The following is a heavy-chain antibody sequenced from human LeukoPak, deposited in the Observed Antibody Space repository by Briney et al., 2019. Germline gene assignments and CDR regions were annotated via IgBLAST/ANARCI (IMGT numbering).Heavy chain of an antibody. CDR2: IIPILGIA. Sequence: SVKVSCKASGYTFTGYYMHWVRHAPGQGLEWMGSIIPILGIANYAQKFQGRVTITADKSTSTAYMELSSLRSEDTAVYYCARVGVRIETGMDVWGQGTTVTVSS. V-gene: IGHV1-69*04. J-gene: IGHJ6*02. CDR1: GYTFTGYY. D-gene: IGHD1-26*01. CDR3: ARVGVRIETGMDV.